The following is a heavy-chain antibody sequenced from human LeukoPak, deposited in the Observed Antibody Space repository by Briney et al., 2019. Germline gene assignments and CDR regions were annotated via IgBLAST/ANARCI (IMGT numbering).Heavy chain of an antibody. Sequence: GGSLRLSCAAPGFIFSSYNMNWVRQAPGKGLEWVSSISSSSSYIYYADSVKGRFTISRDNAKKSVYLQMNSLRVEDTAVYYCAKGGSSHFDYWGQGTLVTVSS. V-gene: IGHV3-21*01. CDR2: ISSSSSYI. J-gene: IGHJ4*02. CDR1: GFIFSSYN. CDR3: AKGGSSHFDY. D-gene: IGHD6-13*01.